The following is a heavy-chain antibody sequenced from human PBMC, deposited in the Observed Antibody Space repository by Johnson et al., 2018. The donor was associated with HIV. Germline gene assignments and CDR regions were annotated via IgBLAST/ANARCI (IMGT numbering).Heavy chain of an antibody. J-gene: IGHJ3*02. CDR3: AKTYSSGWYDAFDI. Sequence: QVQLVESGGGVVQPGRSLRLSCAASGFTFSSYGMHWVRQAPGKGLEWVAVIYSGGSTYYADSVKGRFTISRDNSKNTLYLQMNSLGAEDTALYYCAKTYSSGWYDAFDIWGQGTMVTVSS. CDR2: IYSGGST. D-gene: IGHD6-19*01. V-gene: IGHV3-NL1*01. CDR1: GFTFSSYG.